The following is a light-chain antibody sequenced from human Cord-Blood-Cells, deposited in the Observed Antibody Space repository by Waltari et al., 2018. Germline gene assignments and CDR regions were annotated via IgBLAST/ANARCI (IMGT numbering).Light chain of an antibody. CDR1: QSISSY. CDR3: QQSYSTPWT. Sequence: DVQVTRSPSSLSASVGHKITITCRASQSISSYLNWYQQKPGKAPKLLIYAASSLQSGVPSRFSGSGSGTDFTLTISSLQPEDFATYYCQQSYSTPWTFGQGTKVEIK. CDR2: AAS. V-gene: IGKV1-39*01. J-gene: IGKJ1*01.